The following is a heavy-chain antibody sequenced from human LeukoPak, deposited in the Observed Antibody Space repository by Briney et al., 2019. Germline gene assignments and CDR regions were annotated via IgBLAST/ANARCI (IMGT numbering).Heavy chain of an antibody. CDR2: MWYDGNNK. CDR3: ARDSGAWLSYYGMDV. CDR1: GFTFSSYG. D-gene: IGHD6-19*01. J-gene: IGHJ6*02. V-gene: IGHV3-33*01. Sequence: GGSLRLSCAASGFTFSSYGMHWVRQAPGKGLEWVAVMWYDGNNKYYADSVRGRFTISRDNSKNTLYLQMNSLRAEDTAVYYCARDSGAWLSYYGMDVWGQGTTVTVSS.